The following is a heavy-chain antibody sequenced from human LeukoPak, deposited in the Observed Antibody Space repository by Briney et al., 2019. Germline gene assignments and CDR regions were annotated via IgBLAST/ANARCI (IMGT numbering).Heavy chain of an antibody. D-gene: IGHD5-18*01. J-gene: IGHJ6*03. CDR2: IIPIFGTA. CDR1: GYTFTGYY. Sequence: GASVKVSCKASGYTFTGYYMHWVRQAPGQGLELMGGIIPIFGTANYAQKFQGRVTITADKSTSTAYMELSSLRSEDTAVYYCARDSGDTAMVNYYYYYYMDVWGKGTTVTVSS. CDR3: ARDSGDTAMVNYYYYYYMDV. V-gene: IGHV1-69*06.